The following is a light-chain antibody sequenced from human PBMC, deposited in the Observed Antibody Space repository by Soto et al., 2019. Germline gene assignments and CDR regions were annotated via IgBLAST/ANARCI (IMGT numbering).Light chain of an antibody. CDR3: QHADSFPLIT. Sequence: DIQMTQSPSTLSASVGDTVTVTCRASQSVSGWLAWYQQKPGEAPKLLIYAASSLQSGVPSRFSGSGSGTDFTLTISSLQPEDFATYYCQHADSFPLITFGQGTRLEIK. V-gene: IGKV1-12*01. CDR2: AAS. J-gene: IGKJ5*01. CDR1: QSVSGW.